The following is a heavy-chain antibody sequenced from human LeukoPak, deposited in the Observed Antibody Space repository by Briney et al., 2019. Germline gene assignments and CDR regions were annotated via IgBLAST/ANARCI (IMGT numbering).Heavy chain of an antibody. CDR1: GFTFSSYS. D-gene: IGHD3-3*01. Sequence: GGSLRLSCAASGFTFSSYSINWVRQAPGKGLEWVSSISSSSSYIYYADSVKGRFTISRDNAKNSLYLQMNSLRAEDTAVYYCARNSSNFWSGYYKPFDYWGQGTLVTVSS. J-gene: IGHJ4*02. CDR2: ISSSSSYI. CDR3: ARNSSNFWSGYYKPFDY. V-gene: IGHV3-21*01.